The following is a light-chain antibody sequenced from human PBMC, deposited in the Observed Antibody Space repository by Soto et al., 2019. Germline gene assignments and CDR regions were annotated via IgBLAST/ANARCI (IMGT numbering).Light chain of an antibody. Sequence: DIQMTQSPSSLSASVGDRVTITCRASQDINNYLAWYQQKPGQVPKVLIYAASTLKSGVPSRFSGSGSGTDFTITISSLQPEDVATYDGQNYNSASETFGPGTKVDIK. CDR3: QNYNSASET. CDR1: QDINNY. CDR2: AAS. V-gene: IGKV1-27*01. J-gene: IGKJ3*01.